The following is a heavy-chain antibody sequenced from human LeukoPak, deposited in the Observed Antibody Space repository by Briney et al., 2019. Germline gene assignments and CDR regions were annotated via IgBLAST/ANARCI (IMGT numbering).Heavy chain of an antibody. J-gene: IGHJ4*02. Sequence: SQTLSLTCTVSGGTISSGSYYWSWFRQPAGKGLEWIGRIYTSGSTNYNPSLKSRVTISVDTSKNQFSLKLSSVTAADTAVYYCARDASVWAIFDYWGQGTLVTVSS. CDR1: GGTISSGSYY. V-gene: IGHV4-61*02. CDR2: IYTSGST. CDR3: ARDASVWAIFDY. D-gene: IGHD3-16*01.